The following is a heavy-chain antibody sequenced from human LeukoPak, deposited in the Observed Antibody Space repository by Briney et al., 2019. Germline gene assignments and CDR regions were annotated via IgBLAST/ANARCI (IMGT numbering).Heavy chain of an antibody. D-gene: IGHD1-26*01. CDR3: AKEYSGSYPMDV. CDR1: GFAFSSYG. Sequence: PGGSLRLSCAASGFAFSSYGMHWVRQAPGKGLEWVAVISYDGSNKYYADSVKGRFTISRDNSKNTLYLQMNSLRAEDTAVYYCAKEYSGSYPMDVWGQGTTVTVSS. J-gene: IGHJ6*02. V-gene: IGHV3-30*18. CDR2: ISYDGSNK.